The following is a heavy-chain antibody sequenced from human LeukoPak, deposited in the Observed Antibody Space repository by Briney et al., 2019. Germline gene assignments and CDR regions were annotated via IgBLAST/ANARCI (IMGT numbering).Heavy chain of an antibody. CDR2: ISSSSSYI. D-gene: IGHD2-15*01. CDR1: GLTFSSYS. Sequence: GGSLRLSCAASGLTFSSYSMNWVRQAPGKGLEWVSSISSSSSYIYYADSVKGRFTISRDNAKNSLYLQMNSLRAEDTAVYYCARGGYCSGGSCYYPKYYFDYWGQGTLVTVSS. CDR3: ARGGYCSGGSCYYPKYYFDY. J-gene: IGHJ4*02. V-gene: IGHV3-21*01.